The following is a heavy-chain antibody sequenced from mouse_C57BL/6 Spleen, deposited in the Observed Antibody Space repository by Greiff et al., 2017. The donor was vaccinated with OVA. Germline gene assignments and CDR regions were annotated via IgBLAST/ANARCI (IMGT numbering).Heavy chain of an antibody. V-gene: IGHV1-69*01. CDR2: IDPSDSYT. CDR3: AKGSSYGFRAMDY. D-gene: IGHD1-1*01. CDR1: GYTFTSYW. J-gene: IGHJ4*01. Sequence: VKLQQPGAELVMPGASVKLSCKASGYTFTSYWMHWVKQRPGQGLEWIGEIDPSDSYTNYNQKFKGKSTLTVDKSSSTAYMQLSSLTSEDTAIYYCAKGSSYGFRAMDYWGQGTSVTVSS.